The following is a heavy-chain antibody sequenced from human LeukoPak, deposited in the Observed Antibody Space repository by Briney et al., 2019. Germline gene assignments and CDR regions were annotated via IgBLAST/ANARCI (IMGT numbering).Heavy chain of an antibody. D-gene: IGHD1-26*01. CDR1: GYSISSGYY. CDR2: IYHSGST. Sequence: SSETLSLTCTVSGYSISSGYYWGWIRQPPGKGLEWIGSIYHSGSTYYNPSLKSRVTISVDTSKNQFSLKLRSVTAADTAVYYRARGKSRGSHIDYWGQGTLVTVSS. CDR3: ARGKSRGSHIDY. V-gene: IGHV4-38-2*02. J-gene: IGHJ4*02.